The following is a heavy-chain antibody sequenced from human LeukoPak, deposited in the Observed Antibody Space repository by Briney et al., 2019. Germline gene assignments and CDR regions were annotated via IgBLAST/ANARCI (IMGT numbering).Heavy chain of an antibody. Sequence: GSLRLSCAASGFTFSSYWMSWVRQAPGKGLEWVANIKQDGGEKYYVESVKGRFTISRNNVKNSLYLQMNSLRVEDTAVYYCARARGGYDLDYWGQGTLVTVSS. CDR3: ARARGGYDLDY. V-gene: IGHV3-7*01. CDR1: GFTFSSYW. CDR2: IKQDGGEK. J-gene: IGHJ4*02. D-gene: IGHD5-12*01.